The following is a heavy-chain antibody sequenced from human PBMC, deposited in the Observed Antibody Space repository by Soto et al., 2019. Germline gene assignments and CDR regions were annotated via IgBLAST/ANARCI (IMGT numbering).Heavy chain of an antibody. CDR3: ARVKVAAAGTDYYYYGMDV. D-gene: IGHD6-13*01. CDR1: GFTFSSYG. CDR2: IWYDGSNK. V-gene: IGHV3-33*01. Sequence: QVQLVESGGGVVQPGRSLRLSCAASGFTFSSYGMHWVRQAPGKGLEWVAVIWYDGSNKYYADSVKGRFTISRDNSKNPLYLHMNSLRAEDTAVYYCARVKVAAAGTDYYYYGMDVWGQGTTVTVSS. J-gene: IGHJ6*02.